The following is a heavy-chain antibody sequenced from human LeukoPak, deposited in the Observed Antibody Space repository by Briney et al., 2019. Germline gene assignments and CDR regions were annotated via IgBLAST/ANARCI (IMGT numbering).Heavy chain of an antibody. CDR1: GGSISSGDYY. CDR2: IYYSGST. Sequence: PSQTLSLTCTVSGGSISSGDYYWSWIRQPPGKGLEWIGYIYYSGSTYYNPSLKSRVTISVDTSKNQFSLKLSSVTAADTAVYYCARGYSNSFNWFDPWGQGTLVTVSS. D-gene: IGHD4-11*01. CDR3: ARGYSNSFNWFDP. V-gene: IGHV4-30-4*01. J-gene: IGHJ5*02.